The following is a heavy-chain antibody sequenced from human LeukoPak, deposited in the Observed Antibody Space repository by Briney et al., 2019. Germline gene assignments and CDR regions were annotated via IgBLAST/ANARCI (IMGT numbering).Heavy chain of an antibody. CDR2: IYTSGST. Sequence: SETLSLTCTVSGGSISSYSWGWIRQPAGKGLEWIGRIYTSGSTNYNPSLKSRVTMSVDTSKNQFSLKLSSVTAADTAVYYCARGPTRVAVAGSYFDYWGQGTLATVSS. CDR3: ARGPTRVAVAGSYFDY. J-gene: IGHJ4*02. D-gene: IGHD6-19*01. V-gene: IGHV4-4*07. CDR1: GGSISSYS.